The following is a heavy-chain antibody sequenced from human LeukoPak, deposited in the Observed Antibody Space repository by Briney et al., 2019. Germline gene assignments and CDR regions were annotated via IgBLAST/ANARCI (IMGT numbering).Heavy chain of an antibody. D-gene: IGHD3-10*02. J-gene: IGHJ6*04. CDR1: GFTFSSYE. CDR3: AELGITMIGGV. V-gene: IGHV3-48*03. Sequence: GGSLRLSCAASGFTFSSYEMNWVRQAPGKGLEWVSYISSRSSTIYYADSVKGRFTISRDNAKNSLFLQMNSLRAEDTAVYYCAELGITMIGGVWGKGTTVTISS. CDR2: ISSRSSTI.